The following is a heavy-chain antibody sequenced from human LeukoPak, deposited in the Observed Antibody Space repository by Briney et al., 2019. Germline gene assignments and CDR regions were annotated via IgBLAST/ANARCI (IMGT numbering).Heavy chain of an antibody. CDR3: AREDYDKSYSDY. CDR1: GGSITSSLYY. J-gene: IGHJ4*02. V-gene: IGHV4-39*02. D-gene: IGHD3-22*01. CDR2: IYYSGST. Sequence: PSETLSVTCTVSGGSITSSLYYWGWIRQPPGKGLEWIGIIYYSGSTYYNPSLKSRVAISVDTSKNQFSLKLNSVTAAGTAVYYCAREDYDKSYSDYWGQGTLVSVSS.